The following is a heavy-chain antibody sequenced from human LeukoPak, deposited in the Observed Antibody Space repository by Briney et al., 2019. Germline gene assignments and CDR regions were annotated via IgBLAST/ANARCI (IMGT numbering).Heavy chain of an antibody. CDR1: GGSFSGYY. CDR2: INHSGST. V-gene: IGHV4-34*01. J-gene: IGHJ4*02. Sequence: SETLSLTCAVYGGSFSGYYWSWIRQPPGKGLEWIGEINHSGSTNYNPSLKSRVTMSVDTSKNQFSLKVNSMTAADTAVYYCARAALRGGIFEDYWGQGTLVTVSS. D-gene: IGHD3-3*01. CDR3: ARAALRGGIFEDY.